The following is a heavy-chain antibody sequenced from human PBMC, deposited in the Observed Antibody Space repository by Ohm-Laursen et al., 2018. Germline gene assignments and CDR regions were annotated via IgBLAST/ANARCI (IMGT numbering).Heavy chain of an antibody. CDR2: INSDGSST. J-gene: IGHJ3*02. CDR3: ARDPTNFAFDI. CDR1: GFTFSSYW. Sequence: GSLRLSCSASGFTFSSYWMHWVRQAPGKGLGWVSRINSDGSSTSYADPVKGRFTISRDNAKNTLYLQMTSLRAEDTAVYYCARDPTNFAFDIWGQGTMVTVSS. V-gene: IGHV3-74*01.